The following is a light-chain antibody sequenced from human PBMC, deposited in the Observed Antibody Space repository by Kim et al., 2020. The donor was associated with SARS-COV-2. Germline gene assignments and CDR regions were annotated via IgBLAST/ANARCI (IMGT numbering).Light chain of an antibody. CDR2: DDN. Sequence: GQRVTISCSGGHFHIANNDVSWYQQLPGTAPKLLIYDDNKRPSAIPERFSGSKSGTSATLGITGLQTGDEADYYCATWDSSLSGVVFGGGTQLTVL. J-gene: IGLJ2*01. CDR3: ATWDSSLSGVV. V-gene: IGLV1-51*01. CDR1: HFHIANND.